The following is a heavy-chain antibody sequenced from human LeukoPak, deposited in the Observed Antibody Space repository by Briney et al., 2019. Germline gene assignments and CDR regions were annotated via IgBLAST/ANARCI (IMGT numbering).Heavy chain of an antibody. J-gene: IGHJ4*02. CDR2: ICGSGDNT. V-gene: IGHV3-23*01. D-gene: IGHD1-26*01. Sequence: GGSLRLSCAATGFTFSNYAMSWVRQAPGKGLEWVSSICGSGDNTYYADSVKGRFTISRDNFKNTLYVQMNSLKAEDTAVYYCTKDLALYTGPYSGSFYSPIDCWGQGTLVTVSS. CDR1: GFTFSNYA. CDR3: TKDLALYTGPYSGSFYSPIDC.